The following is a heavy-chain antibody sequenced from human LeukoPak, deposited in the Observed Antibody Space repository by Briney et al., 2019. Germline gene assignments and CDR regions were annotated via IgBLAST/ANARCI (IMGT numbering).Heavy chain of an antibody. J-gene: IGHJ4*02. V-gene: IGHV1-2*02. CDR1: GYTFTGYY. CDR2: INPNSGGT. Sequence: ASVKVSCKTSGYTFTGYYMHWVRQAPGQGLEWMGWINPNSGGTNYAQKFQGRVTMTRDTSISTAYMELSRLRSDDTAVYYCARAVVSSSSVAYWGQGTQVTVSS. D-gene: IGHD6-6*01. CDR3: ARAVVSSSSVAY.